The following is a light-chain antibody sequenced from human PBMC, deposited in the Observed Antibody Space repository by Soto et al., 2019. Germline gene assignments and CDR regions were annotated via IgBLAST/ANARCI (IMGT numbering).Light chain of an antibody. CDR2: EAS. J-gene: IGKJ4*01. V-gene: IGKV3-11*01. Sequence: EIVLTQSPVTLSWSPGERATLSCRAIQRVRSSLAWYQQKPAKAPRLLIYEASKRATGIPARFSGSGSGTDFTLTISSLEPEDFAVYYCQQRSNWPSTFGGGTKVEIK. CDR3: QQRSNWPST. CDR1: QRVRSS.